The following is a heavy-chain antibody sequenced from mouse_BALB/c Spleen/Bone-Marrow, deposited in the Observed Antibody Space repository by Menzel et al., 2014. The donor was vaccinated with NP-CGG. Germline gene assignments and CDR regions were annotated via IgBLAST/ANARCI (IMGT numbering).Heavy chain of an antibody. J-gene: IGHJ3*01. Sequence: QVHVKQSGAEFVKPGASVKLSCKASGYTFXSYWMHWVKQRPGQGLEWIGEIDPSDSYTNYNQKFKGKATLTVDKSSSTAYMQLSSLTSEDSAVYYCARRELGPRWFTYWGQGTLVTVSA. CDR3: ARRELGPRWFTY. V-gene: IGHV1-69*02. D-gene: IGHD3-1*01. CDR1: GYTFXSYW. CDR2: IDPSDSYT.